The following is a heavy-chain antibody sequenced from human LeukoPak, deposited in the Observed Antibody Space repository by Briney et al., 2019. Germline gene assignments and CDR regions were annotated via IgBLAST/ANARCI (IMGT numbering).Heavy chain of an antibody. Sequence: ASVKVSCRASGYTFTGYYMHWVRQAPGQGLEWMGWINPNSGGTNYAQKFQGRVTMTRDTSISTAYMELSRLRSDDTAVYYCARDFYFDSSGYYHYWGQGTLVTVSS. CDR1: GYTFTGYY. CDR2: INPNSGGT. CDR3: ARDFYFDSSGYYHY. V-gene: IGHV1-2*02. J-gene: IGHJ4*02. D-gene: IGHD3-22*01.